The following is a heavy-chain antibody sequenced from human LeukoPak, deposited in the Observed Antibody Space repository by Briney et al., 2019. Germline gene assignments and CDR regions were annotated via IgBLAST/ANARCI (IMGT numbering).Heavy chain of an antibody. D-gene: IGHD1-7*01. CDR2: ISYDGSNK. J-gene: IGHJ4*02. V-gene: IGHV3-30-3*01. Sequence: GGSLRLSCAASGFTFSSYAMHWVSQAPGKGLEWVAVISYDGSNKYYADSVKGRFTISRDNSKNTLYLQMNSLRAEDTAVCYCARDRGITGTPEPFDYWGQGTLVTVSS. CDR3: ARDRGITGTPEPFDY. CDR1: GFTFSSYA.